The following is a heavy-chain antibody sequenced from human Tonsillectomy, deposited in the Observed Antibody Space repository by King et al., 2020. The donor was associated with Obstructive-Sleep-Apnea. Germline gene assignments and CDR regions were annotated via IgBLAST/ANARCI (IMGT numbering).Heavy chain of an antibody. V-gene: IGHV3-30*18. CDR3: AKNKDGAQPL. CDR2: ISYDGSNK. J-gene: IGHJ4*02. D-gene: IGHD5-24*01. CDR1: GFTFSSYG. Sequence: VQLVESGGGVVQPGRSLRLSCAASGFTFSSYGMHWVRQAPGKGLEWVAVISYDGSNKYYADSVKGRFTISRDNSKNTLYLQMNSLRAEDTAVYYCAKNKDGAQPLWGQGTLVTVSS.